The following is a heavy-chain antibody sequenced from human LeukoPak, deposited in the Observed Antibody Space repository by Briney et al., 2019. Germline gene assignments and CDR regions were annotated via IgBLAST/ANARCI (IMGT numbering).Heavy chain of an antibody. CDR2: ISAYNGNT. CDR1: GYTFTNYG. Sequence: GASVKVSCKASGYTFTNYGISWVRQAPGQGLEWMGWISAYNGNTNYAQKLQGRVTMTTDTSTSTAYMELRSLRSDDTAVYYCARVVAAAGNRDDAFDIWGQGTMVTVSS. D-gene: IGHD6-13*01. CDR3: ARVVAAAGNRDDAFDI. V-gene: IGHV1-18*01. J-gene: IGHJ3*02.